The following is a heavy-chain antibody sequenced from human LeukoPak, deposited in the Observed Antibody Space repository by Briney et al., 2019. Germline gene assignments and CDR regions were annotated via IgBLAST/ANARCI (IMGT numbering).Heavy chain of an antibody. J-gene: IGHJ4*02. V-gene: IGHV3-30-3*01. CDR2: ISYDGSNK. Sequence: PGRSLRLSCAASGFTFSSYAMHWVRQAPGEGLEWVAVISYDGSNKYYADSVKGRFTISRDNSKNTLYLQMNSLRAEDTAVYYCARSLRTDFDYWGQGTLVTVSS. CDR3: ARSLRTDFDY. CDR1: GFTFSSYA.